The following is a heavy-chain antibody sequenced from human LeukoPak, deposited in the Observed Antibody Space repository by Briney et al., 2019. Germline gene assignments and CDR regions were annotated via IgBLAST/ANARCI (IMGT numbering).Heavy chain of an antibody. CDR2: IKQDGSEK. D-gene: IGHD4/OR15-4a*01. Sequence: PGGSLRLSCAASGFTFSSYWMSWVRQAPGKGLEWVANIKQDGSEKYYVDSVKGRFTISRDNAKNSLYLQMNSLRAEDTAVYYCARDNAPRPYGGRNFDYWGQGTLVTVSS. CDR3: ARDNAPRPYGGRNFDY. V-gene: IGHV3-7*01. J-gene: IGHJ4*02. CDR1: GFTFSSYW.